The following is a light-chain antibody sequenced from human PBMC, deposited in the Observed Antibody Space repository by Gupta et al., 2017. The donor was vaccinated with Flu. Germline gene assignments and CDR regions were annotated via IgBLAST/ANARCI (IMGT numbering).Light chain of an antibody. CDR1: SSNIGSNT. CDR3: AAWDDSLNGRWV. V-gene: IGLV1-44*01. CDR2: SNY. J-gene: IGLJ3*02. Sequence: QSVLTQPPSTSGPPGQRVTISCSGSSSNIGSNTVNWYQQLPGTAPKLLIYSNYQRPSGVPDRFSGSKSGTSASLAVSGLQVEDEADYYCAAWDDSLNGRWVFGGGTKLTVL.